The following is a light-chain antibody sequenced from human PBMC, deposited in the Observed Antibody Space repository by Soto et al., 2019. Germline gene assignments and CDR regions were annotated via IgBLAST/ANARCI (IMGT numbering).Light chain of an antibody. CDR3: QQYNDWPRT. Sequence: IVMTQSPATLPVSPGERATLSCRASQSVSSNLAWYQQKPGQAPRLLIYGAYTRATGVPGRFSASGSGTEFTLTISSLQSEDFAVYYCQQYNDWPRTFGQGTKVDI. V-gene: IGKV3-15*01. CDR2: GAY. J-gene: IGKJ1*01. CDR1: QSVSSN.